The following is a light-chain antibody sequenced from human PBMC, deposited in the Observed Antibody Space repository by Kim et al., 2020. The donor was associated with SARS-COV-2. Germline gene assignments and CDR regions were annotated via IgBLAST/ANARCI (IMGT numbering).Light chain of an antibody. CDR3: CSYAGTYSCV. CDR1: STDFVCYTY. V-gene: IGLV2-11*01. J-gene: IGLJ3*02. CDR2: DVS. Sequence: PSITFSCPGTSTDFVCYTYVSWYQQPPGNAPTVMLYDVSTRPSGVPDRFSGSKSGNTASLTISGLQDEDEADYYCCSYAGTYSCVFGGGTQLTVL.